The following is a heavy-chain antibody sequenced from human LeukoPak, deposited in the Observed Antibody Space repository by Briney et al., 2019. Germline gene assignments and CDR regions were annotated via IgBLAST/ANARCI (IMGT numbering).Heavy chain of an antibody. CDR2: ISSSGSTI. CDR3: ARQIRWYTAFDI. J-gene: IGHJ3*02. D-gene: IGHD4-23*01. Sequence: GGSLRLSCAASGFTFSSYEMNWVRQAPGKGLEWVSYISSSGSTIYYADSVKGRFTISRDNAKNSLYLQMNSLRAEDTAVCYCARQIRWYTAFDIWGQGTMVTVSS. CDR1: GFTFSSYE. V-gene: IGHV3-48*03.